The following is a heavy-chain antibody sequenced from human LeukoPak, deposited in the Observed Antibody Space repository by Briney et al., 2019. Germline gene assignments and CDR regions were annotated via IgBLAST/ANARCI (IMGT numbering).Heavy chain of an antibody. CDR2: IYYSGST. CDR3: ARVGGITMIVVLITDAFDL. CDR1: GGSISSSSYY. V-gene: IGHV4-39*07. J-gene: IGHJ3*01. Sequence: SETLSLTCTVSGGSISSSSYYWGWIRQPPGKGLEWIGSIYYSGSTYYNPSLKSRVTISVDTAKNQCSRKLRFVHAADTAVYYCARVGGITMIVVLITDAFDLWGQGTMVTVSS. D-gene: IGHD3-22*01.